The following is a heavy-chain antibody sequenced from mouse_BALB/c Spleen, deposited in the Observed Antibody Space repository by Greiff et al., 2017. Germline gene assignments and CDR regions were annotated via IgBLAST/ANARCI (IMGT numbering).Heavy chain of an antibody. J-gene: IGHJ4*01. CDR3: AKGYYRYDEESMDY. CDR1: GYTFTSYT. CDR2: INPYNDGT. D-gene: IGHD2-14*01. V-gene: IGHV1-14*01. Sequence: EVQLQQSGAELARPGASVKMSCKASGYTFTSYTMHWVKQKPGQGLEWIGYINPYNDGTKYNEKFKGKATLTSDKSSSTAYMELSSLTSEDSAVYYCAKGYYRYDEESMDYWGQGTSVTVSS.